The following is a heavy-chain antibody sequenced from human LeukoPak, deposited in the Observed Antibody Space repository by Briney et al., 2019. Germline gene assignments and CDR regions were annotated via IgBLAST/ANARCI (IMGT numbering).Heavy chain of an antibody. CDR3: ASSHDSSGND. CDR1: GFNFGTYW. Sequence: GGSLRLSCAASGFNFGTYWMSWVRQAPGKGLEWLANIRQDGSVKFYVDSVKGRFTISRDNAKSSLYLQMNSLRVEDTAVYYCASSHDSSGNDWGQGTLVTVPS. J-gene: IGHJ4*02. D-gene: IGHD3-22*01. CDR2: IRQDGSVK. V-gene: IGHV3-7*01.